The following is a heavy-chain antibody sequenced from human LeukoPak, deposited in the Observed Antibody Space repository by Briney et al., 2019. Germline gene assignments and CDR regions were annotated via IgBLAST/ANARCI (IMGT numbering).Heavy chain of an antibody. CDR3: ARSLLRKFDY. J-gene: IGHJ4*02. CDR2: IDHSGST. CDR1: GGSFSGYF. V-gene: IGHV4-34*01. Sequence: SETLSLTCAVYGGSFSGYFWSWIRPPPGKGLEWIGEIDHSGSTNYNPSLKSRATISVDTSKNQFSLKLSSVTAADTAVYYCARSLLRKFDYWGQGTLVTVSS. D-gene: IGHD1-14*01.